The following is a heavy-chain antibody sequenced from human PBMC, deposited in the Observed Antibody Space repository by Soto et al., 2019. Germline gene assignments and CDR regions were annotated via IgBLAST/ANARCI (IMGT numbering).Heavy chain of an antibody. V-gene: IGHV3-30-3*01. D-gene: IGHD6-19*01. CDR3: ARDMYSSDYFVKGFEP. CDR2: ISHDGINK. J-gene: IGHJ5*02. CDR1: GFSFSSYA. Sequence: QVRLVESGGGVVQPGRSLRLSCTASGFSFSSYAMYWFRQPPGKGLEWVAVISHDGINKHYADSVKGRVTVSRDNSNHSLYLQLSSLRGEDTAMYYCARDMYSSDYFVKGFEPWGQGTLVTVSS.